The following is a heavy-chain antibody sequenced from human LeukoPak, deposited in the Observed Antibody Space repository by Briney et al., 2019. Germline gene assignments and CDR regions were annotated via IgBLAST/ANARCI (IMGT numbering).Heavy chain of an antibody. CDR3: VRGPYGSGISNWFDP. CDR2: IYYSGDT. D-gene: IGHD3-10*01. Sequence: SETLSLTCSVSDGAIAGYSWSWIRQAPGKGLEWIGYIYYSGDTNYNPSLQSRVTVSVDTSKNQFSLKLTSVTAADTAVYYCVRGPYGSGISNWFDPWGQGTQVIVSS. V-gene: IGHV4-59*01. J-gene: IGHJ5*02. CDR1: DGAIAGYS.